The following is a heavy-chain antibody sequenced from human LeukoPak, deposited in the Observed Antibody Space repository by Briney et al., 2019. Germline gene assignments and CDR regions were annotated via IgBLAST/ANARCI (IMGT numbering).Heavy chain of an antibody. CDR2: TYSSGTT. D-gene: IGHD1-26*01. CDR1: GGSMSGYF. CDR3: AREARGGSTYFDN. J-gene: IGHJ4*02. V-gene: IGHV4-4*07. Sequence: PSETLSLTCTVSGGSMSGYFWAWIRRPAGKGLEWIGRTYSSGTTNYNLSLKSRVTMSLDTSKNQFSLSLTSVTAADTAVYYCAREARGGSTYFDNWGQGTLVTVSS.